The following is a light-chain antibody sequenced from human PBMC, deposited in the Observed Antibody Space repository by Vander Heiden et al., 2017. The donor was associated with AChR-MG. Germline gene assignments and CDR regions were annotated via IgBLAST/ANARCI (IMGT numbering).Light chain of an antibody. Sequence: AIQMTQSPSSLSASVGGRVTITCRASQDIRNDLGWYQQKPGKAPKLLIYAASSLQSGVPSRFSGSGSGTDFTLTISSLRPEDFATYYCRQDDNYPWTFGQGTKVEIK. CDR3: RQDDNYPWT. CDR1: QDIRND. J-gene: IGKJ1*01. CDR2: AAS. V-gene: IGKV1-6*01.